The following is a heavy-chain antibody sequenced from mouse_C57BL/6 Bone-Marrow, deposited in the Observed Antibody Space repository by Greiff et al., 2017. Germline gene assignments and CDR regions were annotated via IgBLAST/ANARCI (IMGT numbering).Heavy chain of an antibody. CDR1: GFNIKDDY. J-gene: IGHJ2*01. D-gene: IGHD2-3*01. Sequence: EVQLQQSGAELVRPGASVKLSCTASGFNIKDDYIHWVKQRPEQGLEWIGWIDPEIGDTEYASKFQGKATITSDTSSNTAYLPLSSLTYEDTAVYYCSSFDGNYFDFWGQGTPLTVAS. CDR3: SSFDGNYFDF. CDR2: IDPEIGDT. V-gene: IGHV14-4*01.